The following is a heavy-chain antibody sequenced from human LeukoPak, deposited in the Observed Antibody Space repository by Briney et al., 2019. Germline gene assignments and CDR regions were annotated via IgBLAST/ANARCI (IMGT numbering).Heavy chain of an antibody. CDR2: INSDGSST. J-gene: IGHJ4*02. Sequence: GGSLRLSCAASGFTFSSYWMHWVRQAPGKGLVWVSRINSDGSSTSYAGSVKGRFTISRDNAKNTLYLQMNSLRAEDTAVYYCANYYDSSGYVGLGYWGQGTLVTVSS. V-gene: IGHV3-74*01. CDR1: GFTFSSYW. D-gene: IGHD3-22*01. CDR3: ANYYDSSGYVGLGY.